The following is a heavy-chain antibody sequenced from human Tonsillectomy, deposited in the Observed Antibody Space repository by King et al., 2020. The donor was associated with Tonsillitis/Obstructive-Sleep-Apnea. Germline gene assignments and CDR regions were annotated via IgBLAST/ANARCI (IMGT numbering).Heavy chain of an antibody. Sequence: QLVESGAEVKKPGASVKVSCKASGYTFTGYYMHWVRQSPGQGLEWMGRINPNSGGTNYAQKFQGRVTMTRDTSTSTAYMELSRLRSDDTAVYYCARMNPIAVAGTTSLGYWGQGTLVTVSS. CDR2: INPNSGGT. CDR3: ARMNPIAVAGTTSLGY. V-gene: IGHV1-2*06. D-gene: IGHD6-19*01. CDR1: GYTFTGYY. J-gene: IGHJ4*02.